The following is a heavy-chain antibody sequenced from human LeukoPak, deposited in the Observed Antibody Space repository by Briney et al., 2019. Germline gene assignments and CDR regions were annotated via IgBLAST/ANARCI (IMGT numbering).Heavy chain of an antibody. Sequence: SETLSLTCTVSGFSISSGYYWGWIRQPPGKGLEWIGSICHSGSTYYNPSLKSRVTISVDTSKNQFSLKLSSVTAADTAVYYCARVGLRARPPNWFDPWGQGTLVTVSS. J-gene: IGHJ5*02. CDR2: ICHSGST. V-gene: IGHV4-38-2*02. CDR1: GFSISSGYY. D-gene: IGHD1-26*01. CDR3: ARVGLRARPPNWFDP.